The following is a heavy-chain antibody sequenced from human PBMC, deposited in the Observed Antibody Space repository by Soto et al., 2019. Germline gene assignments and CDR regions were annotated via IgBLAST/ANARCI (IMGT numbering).Heavy chain of an antibody. J-gene: IGHJ4*01. V-gene: IGHV4-59*08. CDR1: DSPISSYY. CDR2: IYYTGTT. Sequence: QVQLQESGPGLVKPSETLSLTCTVSDSPISSYYWGWFRQPPGLGLEWVGYIYYTGTTTYNPSLRSRVAISLDASKSQFSLNLTSVTAADTAVYFCARLGGYYQAFDYWVPGALVTVSS. CDR3: ARLGGYYQAFDY. D-gene: IGHD3-22*01.